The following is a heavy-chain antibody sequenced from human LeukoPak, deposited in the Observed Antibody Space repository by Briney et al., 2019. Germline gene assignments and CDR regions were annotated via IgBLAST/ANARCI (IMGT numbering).Heavy chain of an antibody. CDR2: IYPGDSDT. CDR1: GYSFTSYW. V-gene: IGHV5-51*01. CDR3: ARQAHSSGWYRPLNWFDP. D-gene: IGHD6-19*01. J-gene: IGHJ5*02. Sequence: GESLKISCKGSGYSFTSYWIGWVRQMPGKGLEWMGIIYPGDSDTRYSPSFQGQVTISADKSISTAYLQWSSLKASDTAMYYCARQAHSSGWYRPLNWFDPWGQGTLVTVSS.